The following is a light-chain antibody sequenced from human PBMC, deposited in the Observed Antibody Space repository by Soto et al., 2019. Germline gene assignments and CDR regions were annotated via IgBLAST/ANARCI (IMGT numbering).Light chain of an antibody. CDR1: ENVNSW. V-gene: IGKV1-5*03. CDR2: KAS. J-gene: IGKJ4*01. Sequence: DIQMTQSPSTLSASVGDRVTISCRASENVNSWVAWHQQKPGKAPKLLIYKASTLESEVPSRFSGSGFGTEFTLTISSLQTDDFATYYCQQYSGHPLTFGGGTKVAIK. CDR3: QQYSGHPLT.